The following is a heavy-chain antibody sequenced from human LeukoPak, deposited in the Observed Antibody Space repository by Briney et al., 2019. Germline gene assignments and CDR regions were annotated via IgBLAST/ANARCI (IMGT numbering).Heavy chain of an antibody. CDR1: GYTFTGYY. D-gene: IGHD3-9*01. V-gene: IGHV1-2*02. CDR2: INPNSGGT. Sequence: ASVKVSCKASGYTFTGYYMHWVRQAPGQGLEWMGWINPNSGGTNYAQEFQGRVTMTRDTSISTAYMELSRLRSDDTAVYYCARFEASHNWFDPWGQGTLVTVSS. CDR3: ARFEASHNWFDP. J-gene: IGHJ5*02.